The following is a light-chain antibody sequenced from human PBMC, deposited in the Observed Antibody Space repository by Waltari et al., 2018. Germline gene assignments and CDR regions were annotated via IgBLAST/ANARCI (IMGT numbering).Light chain of an antibody. CDR1: SGHRGTV. CDR3: ETGGHGTWV. V-gene: IGLV4-69*01. Sequence: QLVVTQSHSVSAALGASVKPTCTLSSGHRGTVIAWLQQHPEKVPRYLMKVNSDGSHSKGDEIPDLFSGSSSGAERYLTISNVQSEDEADYYCETGGHGTWVFGGGTRLTVL. J-gene: IGLJ3*02. CDR2: VNSDGSH.